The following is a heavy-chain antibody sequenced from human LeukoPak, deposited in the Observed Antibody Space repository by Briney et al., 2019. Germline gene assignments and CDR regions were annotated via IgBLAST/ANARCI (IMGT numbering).Heavy chain of an antibody. CDR1: GGSISAYY. Sequence: SETLSLTCNVSGGSISAYYWSWIRQPPGKGLEYMGYIYYSGSTDYNPSFKSRITISVDTSKTQFSLKLSSVTAADTAVYYCARHYYDTSGYYYFDYWGQGTLVTVPS. CDR2: IYYSGST. D-gene: IGHD3-22*01. CDR3: ARHYYDTSGYYYFDY. J-gene: IGHJ4*02. V-gene: IGHV4-59*08.